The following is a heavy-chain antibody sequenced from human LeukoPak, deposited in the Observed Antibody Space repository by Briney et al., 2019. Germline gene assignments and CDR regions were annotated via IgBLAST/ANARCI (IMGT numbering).Heavy chain of an antibody. CDR2: INWNGGST. CDR3: ARDCEKGGDCPYYFDY. D-gene: IGHD2-21*02. V-gene: IGHV3-20*04. J-gene: IGHJ4*02. Sequence: GGSLRLSCAASGFTSDDYGMSWVRHAPGKGLEWVSGINWNGGSTGYADSVKGRFTISRDNAKNSLYLQMNSLRAEDTALYYCARDCEKGGDCPYYFDYWGQGTLVTVSS. CDR1: GFTSDDYG.